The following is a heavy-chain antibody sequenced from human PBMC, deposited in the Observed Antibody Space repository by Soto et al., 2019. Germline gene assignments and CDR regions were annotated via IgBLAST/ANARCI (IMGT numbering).Heavy chain of an antibody. CDR2: ISYDGSNK. J-gene: IGHJ6*02. CDR3: ARDRWNRPAPSYYYYGMDV. Sequence: GGSLRLSCAASGFTFSSYAMHWVRQAPGKWLEWVAVISYDGSNKYYADSVKGRFTISRDNSKNTLYLQMNSLRAEDTAVYYCARDRWNRPAPSYYYYGMDVWGQGTTVTVSS. D-gene: IGHD1-1*01. CDR1: GFTFSSYA. V-gene: IGHV3-30-3*01.